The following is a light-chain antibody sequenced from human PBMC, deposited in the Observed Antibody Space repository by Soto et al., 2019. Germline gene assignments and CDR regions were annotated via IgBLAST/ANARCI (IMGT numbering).Light chain of an antibody. J-gene: IGKJ1*01. CDR1: QSISSW. Sequence: DIQMTQSPSTLSASVGDRVTITCRASQSISSWLAWYQQKPGKAPKLLIYKASSLESGVPSRFSGSGSGTDSTLTISSLQPDDFAPFYYQQYNSYPRTFGQGTKVEIK. CDR3: QQYNSYPRT. CDR2: KAS. V-gene: IGKV1-5*03.